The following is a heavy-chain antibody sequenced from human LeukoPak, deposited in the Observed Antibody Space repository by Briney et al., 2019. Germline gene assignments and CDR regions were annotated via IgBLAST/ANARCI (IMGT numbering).Heavy chain of an antibody. CDR3: RASHGSGSYPDY. D-gene: IGHD3-10*01. Sequence: PGGSLRLSCAASGFTFSGSAMHWVRQASGKGLEWVGRTRSKANSYATAYAASVKGRFTISRDDSKNTAYLQMNSLKTEDTAVYYCRASHGSGSYPDYWGQGTLVTVSS. J-gene: IGHJ4*02. CDR2: TRSKANSYAT. V-gene: IGHV3-73*01. CDR1: GFTFSGSA.